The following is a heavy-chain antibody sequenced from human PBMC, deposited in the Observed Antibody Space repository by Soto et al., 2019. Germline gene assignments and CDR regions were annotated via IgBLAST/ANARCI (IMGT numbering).Heavy chain of an antibody. CDR3: ARGVGGMSYFDS. CDR1: GFTFSTTW. V-gene: IGHV3-74*01. Sequence: EVQLVESGGGLVQPGGSLRLSCGASGFTFSTTWMNWVRQGPGKGLVWVSRISPDGGTTAYADSVKGRFTFSRDNAKNEMYLQMNSLRAEDTAVYYCARGVGGMSYFDSWGQGILVTVSS. D-gene: IGHD1-26*01. J-gene: IGHJ4*02. CDR2: ISPDGGTT.